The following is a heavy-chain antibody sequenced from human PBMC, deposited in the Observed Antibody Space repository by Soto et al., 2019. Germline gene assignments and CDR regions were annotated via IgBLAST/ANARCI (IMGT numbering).Heavy chain of an antibody. CDR3: ARLTWYYDSIGYYYDY. D-gene: IGHD3-22*01. CDR1: GYTFTSYG. V-gene: IGHV1-18*01. Sequence: GASVKVSCKASGYTFTSYGISWVRQAPGQGLEWMGWISAYNGNTNYAQKLQGRVTMTTDTSTSTAYMELRSLRSDDTAVYYCARLTWYYDSIGYYYDYWGQGTLVTVSA. CDR2: ISAYNGNT. J-gene: IGHJ4*02.